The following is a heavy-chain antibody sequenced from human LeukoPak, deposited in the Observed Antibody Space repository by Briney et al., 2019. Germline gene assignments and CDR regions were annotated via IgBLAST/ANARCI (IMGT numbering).Heavy chain of an antibody. J-gene: IGHJ4*02. CDR2: IWYDGSNK. CDR3: ARDPTVGYYGSSGYFWVPSPYPDY. Sequence: GGSLRLSCAASGFTFSSYGMHWDRQAPGKGLEWVAVIWYDGSNKYYADSVKGRFTISRDNSKNTLYLQMNSLRAEDTAVYYCARDPTVGYYGSSGYFWVPSPYPDYWGQGTLVTVSS. V-gene: IGHV3-33*08. D-gene: IGHD3-22*01. CDR1: GFTFSSYG.